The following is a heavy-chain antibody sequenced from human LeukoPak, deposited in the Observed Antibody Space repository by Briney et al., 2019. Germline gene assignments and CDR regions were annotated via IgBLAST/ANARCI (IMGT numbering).Heavy chain of an antibody. J-gene: IGHJ4*02. CDR3: AKNYVRRGSYYFDS. Sequence: GGSLRLSCAASGFTFDDYAMHWVRQAPGKGLEWVSLISWDGGSTYYADSVKGRFTISRDNSKNSLYLQMNSLRAEDTALYYCAKNYVRRGSYYFDSWGQGTLVTVSS. V-gene: IGHV3-43D*03. CDR1: GFTFDDYA. CDR2: ISWDGGST. D-gene: IGHD1-26*01.